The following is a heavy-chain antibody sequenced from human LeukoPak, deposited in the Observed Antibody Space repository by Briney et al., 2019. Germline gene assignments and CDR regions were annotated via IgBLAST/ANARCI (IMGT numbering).Heavy chain of an antibody. CDR1: GFTFSSYA. D-gene: IGHD4-17*01. Sequence: GGSLRLSCAASGFTFSSYAMSWVRQAPGKGLEWVSAISGSGGSTYYADSVKGRFTISRDNSKNTLYLQMNSLRAEDTAVYYCAKGTTVTTHYYYYMDVWGKGTTVTISS. CDR3: AKGTTVTTHYYYYMDV. J-gene: IGHJ6*03. V-gene: IGHV3-23*01. CDR2: ISGSGGST.